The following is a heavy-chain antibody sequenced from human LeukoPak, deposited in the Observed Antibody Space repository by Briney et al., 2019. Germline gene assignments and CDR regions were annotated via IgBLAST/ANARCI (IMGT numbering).Heavy chain of an antibody. CDR2: IGGSGDNI. D-gene: IGHD6-25*01. Sequence: GGSLRLTCAASGFTFSSYAMKWVRQAPGKGLQWVSVIGGSGDNIHYADSVKGRFTISRDNSKNTLYLQMNSLGAEDTAVYYCANYMQRSPFDYWGQGTLVTVSS. CDR1: GFTFSSYA. CDR3: ANYMQRSPFDY. J-gene: IGHJ4*02. V-gene: IGHV3-23*01.